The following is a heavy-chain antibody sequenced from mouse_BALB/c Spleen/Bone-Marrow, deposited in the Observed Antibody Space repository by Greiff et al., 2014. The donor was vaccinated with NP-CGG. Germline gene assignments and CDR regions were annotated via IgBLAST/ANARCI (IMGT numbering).Heavy chain of an antibody. CDR1: GYSFTSYY. CDR3: ARNWDVDY. D-gene: IGHD4-1*01. Sequence: VQLQQSGPELLKPGASAKISCKASGYSFTSYYMHWGKQSHGKSLEWIGYIDPFNGATSYNQKFKGKATLTVDKSSSTAYMHLSSLTSEDSAVYYCARNWDVDYWGQGTTLTVSS. V-gene: IGHV1-31*01. CDR2: IDPFNGAT. J-gene: IGHJ2*01.